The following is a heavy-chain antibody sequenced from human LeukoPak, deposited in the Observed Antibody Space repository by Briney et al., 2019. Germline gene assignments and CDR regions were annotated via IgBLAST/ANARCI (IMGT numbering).Heavy chain of an antibody. V-gene: IGHV4-59*01. CDR1: GGSISSYY. Sequence: KPSETLPLTCTVSGGSISSYYWSWIRQPPGKGLEWIGYIYYSGSTNYNPSLKSRVTISVDTSKNRFSLKLSSVTAADTAVYYCARDDDTGGYYYWGQGTLVTVSS. D-gene: IGHD3-22*01. J-gene: IGHJ4*02. CDR2: IYYSGST. CDR3: ARDDDTGGYYY.